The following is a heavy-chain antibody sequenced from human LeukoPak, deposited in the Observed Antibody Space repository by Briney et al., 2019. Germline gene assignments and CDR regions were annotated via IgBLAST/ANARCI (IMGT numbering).Heavy chain of an antibody. CDR3: ARQRFDSRGYGAFDI. V-gene: IGHV4-39*01. D-gene: IGHD3-22*01. CDR1: GGSISSSIYY. J-gene: IGHJ3*02. Sequence: SETLSLTCTVSGGSISSSIYYWGWIRQPPGKGLEWIATIYYTGSTYYSPSLKSRVTISVDTSKNQFSLKLGSVTAADTAVYYCARQRFDSRGYGAFDIWGQGTMVTVSS. CDR2: IYYTGST.